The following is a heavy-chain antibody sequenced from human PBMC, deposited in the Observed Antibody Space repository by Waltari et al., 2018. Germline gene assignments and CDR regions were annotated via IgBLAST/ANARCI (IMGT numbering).Heavy chain of an antibody. D-gene: IGHD2-2*01. Sequence: EVQLVQSGAEVKKPGESLTISCKGSGYSFTSYWTGWVRQLPGKGLEWMGIIYPGDSDTRYSPSFQGQVTISADKSISTAYLQWSSLKASDTAMYYCATGGLVVPAAIDAFDIWGQGTMVTVSS. J-gene: IGHJ3*02. CDR3: ATGGLVVPAAIDAFDI. V-gene: IGHV5-51*01. CDR1: GYSFTSYW. CDR2: IYPGDSDT.